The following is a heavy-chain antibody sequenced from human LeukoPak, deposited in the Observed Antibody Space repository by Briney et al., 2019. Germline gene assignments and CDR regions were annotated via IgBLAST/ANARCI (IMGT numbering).Heavy chain of an antibody. V-gene: IGHV4-4*07. D-gene: IGHD6-19*01. CDR2: IYTSGST. CDR1: GGSISSYY. CDR3: ARSELPWGWYRNAFDI. J-gene: IGHJ3*02. Sequence: SETLSLTCTVSGGSISSYYWSWIRQPAGKGLEWIGRIYTSGSTNYNPSLKSRVTISVDTSKNQFSLKLSSVTAADTAVYYCARSELPWGWYRNAFDIWGQGTMVTVSS.